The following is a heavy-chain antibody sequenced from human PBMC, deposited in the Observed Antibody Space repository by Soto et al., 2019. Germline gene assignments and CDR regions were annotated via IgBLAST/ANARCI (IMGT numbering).Heavy chain of an antibody. CDR2: IRSKANSYAT. Sequence: GGSLRLSCAASGFTFSGSAMHWVRQASGKGLEWVGRIRSKANSYATAYAASVKGRFTISRDDSKNTAYLQMNSLKTEDTAVYYCTRLPPDYYDSSGLDAFDIWGQGTVVTVSS. J-gene: IGHJ3*02. CDR3: TRLPPDYYDSSGLDAFDI. D-gene: IGHD3-22*01. V-gene: IGHV3-73*01. CDR1: GFTFSGSA.